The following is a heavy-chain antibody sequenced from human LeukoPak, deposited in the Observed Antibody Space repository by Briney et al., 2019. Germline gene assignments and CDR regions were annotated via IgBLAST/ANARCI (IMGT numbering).Heavy chain of an antibody. CDR1: GFTFTDYW. CDR2: INRGGSES. V-gene: IGHV3-7*01. CDR3: ARVGAWELQRVFDY. J-gene: IGHJ4*02. D-gene: IGHD1-26*01. Sequence: GGSLRLSCAASGFTFTDYWMTWVRQGPGKGLEWVANINRGGSESYYVDSVKGRFTISRDNAKNSLYLQMDSLRVEDTAVYYCARVGAWELQRVFDYWGQGTLVTVSS.